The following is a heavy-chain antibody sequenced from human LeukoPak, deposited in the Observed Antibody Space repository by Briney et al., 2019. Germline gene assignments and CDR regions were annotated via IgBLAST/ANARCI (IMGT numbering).Heavy chain of an antibody. J-gene: IGHJ4*02. V-gene: IGHV4-61*01. Sequence: PSETLSLTCTVSGYSISRSYYWSWIRQSPGKGLDWIGYIYYSGTTNYNPSLKSRVTISVDTSKNQLSLKLNSVTAADTAVYCATGVGRYYADWGQGTLVTVSS. CDR3: TGVGRYYAD. CDR1: GYSISRSYY. CDR2: IYYSGTT. D-gene: IGHD1-26*01.